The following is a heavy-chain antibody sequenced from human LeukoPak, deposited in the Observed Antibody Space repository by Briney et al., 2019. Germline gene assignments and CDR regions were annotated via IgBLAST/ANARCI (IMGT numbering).Heavy chain of an antibody. CDR3: ARDRWNPSKYIVAVVARTLDYYYGIYV. D-gene: IGHD2-15*01. CDR1: GFTFSSYE. J-gene: IGHJ6*02. V-gene: IGHV3-48*03. CDR2: ISSSGSTI. Sequence: GGSLRLSCAASGFTFSSYEMNWVRQAPGKGLEWVSYISSSGSTIYYADSVKGRFTISRDNAKNSLYLQMNSLRAEDTSVYYCARDRWNPSKYIVAVVARTLDYYYGIYVWGPGTTVTVSS.